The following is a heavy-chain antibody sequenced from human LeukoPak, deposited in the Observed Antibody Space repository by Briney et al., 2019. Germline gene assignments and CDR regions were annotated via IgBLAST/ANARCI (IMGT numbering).Heavy chain of an antibody. D-gene: IGHD3-3*01. CDR2: IIPIFGTA. CDR3: ASGRGTIFGVESFDY. Sequence: SMKVSCKGSGATFSGYAYSWVRQAPGQGLEWMGGIIPIFGTANYAQKFQGRVTITTDESTSTAYMELSSLRSEDTAVYYCASGRGTIFGVESFDYWGQGTLVTVSS. J-gene: IGHJ4*02. V-gene: IGHV1-69*05. CDR1: GATFSGYA.